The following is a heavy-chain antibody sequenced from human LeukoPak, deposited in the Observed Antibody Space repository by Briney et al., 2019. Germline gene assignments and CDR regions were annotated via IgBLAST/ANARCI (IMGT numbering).Heavy chain of an antibody. CDR1: GGSFSGYY. J-gene: IGHJ6*03. CDR3: ARRVRGVIVGYYYYYMDV. V-gene: IGHV4-34*01. D-gene: IGHD3-10*01. Sequence: SETLSLTCAVYGGSFSGYYWSWIRQPPGKGLEWIGEINHSGSTNYNPSLKSRVTISVDTSKNQFSLKLSSVTAADTAVYYCARRVRGVIVGYYYYYMDVWGKGTTVTISS. CDR2: INHSGST.